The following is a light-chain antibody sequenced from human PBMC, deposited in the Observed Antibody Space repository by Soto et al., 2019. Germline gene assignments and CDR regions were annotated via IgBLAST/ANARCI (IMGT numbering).Light chain of an antibody. CDR1: QTIISY. CDR2: TAS. J-gene: IGKJ1*01. Sequence: DIQMTQSPSSLSASVGDRVTITCRASQTIISYLNWYQQKPGKAPKLLIYTASSLESGVPSRFTGSGSGTDFTLTISSLQPEDFATYYCQQSDGSPPTFGQGTKV. V-gene: IGKV1-39*01. CDR3: QQSDGSPPT.